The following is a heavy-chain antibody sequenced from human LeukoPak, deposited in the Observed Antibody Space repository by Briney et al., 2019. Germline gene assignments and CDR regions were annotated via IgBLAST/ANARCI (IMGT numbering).Heavy chain of an antibody. CDR2: IYYSGST. D-gene: IGHD3-10*01. J-gene: IGHJ6*03. V-gene: IGHV4-59*01. CDR3: ARDQMFRRFGELLNYYYMDV. CDR1: GGSISSYY. Sequence: SETLSLTCTVSGGSISSYYWSWIRQPPGKGLEWIGYIYYSGSTNYNPSLKSRVTISVDTSKNQFSLKLSSVTAADTAVYYCARDQMFRRFGELLNYYYMDVWGKGTTVTVSS.